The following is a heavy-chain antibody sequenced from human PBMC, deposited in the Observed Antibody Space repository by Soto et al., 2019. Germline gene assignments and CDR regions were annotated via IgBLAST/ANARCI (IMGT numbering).Heavy chain of an antibody. V-gene: IGHV4-4*07. J-gene: IGHJ5*02. CDR2: IYATGTT. CDR1: GXSISGFY. CDR3: VRDGTKTLWDWFDP. D-gene: IGHD1-1*01. Sequence: LSLTCTVSGXSISGFYWSWIRKSAGKGLEWIGRIYATGTTDYNPSLKSRVMMSVDTSKKQFSLKLRSVTAADTAVYYCVRDGTKTLWDWFDPWGQGISVTVSS.